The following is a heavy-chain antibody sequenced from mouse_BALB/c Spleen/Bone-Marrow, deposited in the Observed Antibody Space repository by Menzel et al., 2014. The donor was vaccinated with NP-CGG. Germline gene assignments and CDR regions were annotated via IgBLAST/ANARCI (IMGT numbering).Heavy chain of an antibody. CDR1: GFDFSRYW. V-gene: IGHV4-1*02. CDR3: VFLGYYGYFYV. Sequence: EVQRVESGGGLVQPGGSLKLSCAASGFDFSRYWMSWVRQAPGKGLEWIGEINPDSSMINYTPSLKDKFIISRDNAKNTLYLQMSKVRSEDTALYYCVFLGYYGYFYVWGAGTTVTVSS. D-gene: IGHD2-2*01. J-gene: IGHJ1*01. CDR2: INPDSSMI.